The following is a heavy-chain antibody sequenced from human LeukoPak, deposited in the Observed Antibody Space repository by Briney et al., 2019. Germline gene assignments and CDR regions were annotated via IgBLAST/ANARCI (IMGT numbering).Heavy chain of an antibody. CDR2: ISGSGGST. D-gene: IGHD2-15*01. V-gene: IGHV3-23*01. CDR3: AKEGCSGGSCYDYYYYYMDV. CDR1: GFTFSNYA. J-gene: IGHJ6*03. Sequence: GGSLRLSCAASGFTFSNYAMSWVRQAPGKGLEWVSAISGSGGSTYYADSVKGRFTISRDNSKNTLYLQMNSLRAEDTAVYYCAKEGCSGGSCYDYYYYYMDVWGKGTTVTISS.